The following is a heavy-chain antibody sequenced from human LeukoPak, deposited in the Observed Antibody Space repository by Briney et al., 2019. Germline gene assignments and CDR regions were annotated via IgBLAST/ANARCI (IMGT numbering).Heavy chain of an antibody. CDR1: GGSISSGSYY. Sequence: SETLSLTCTVSGGSISSGSYYWSWIRQPAGKGLEWIGRIYTSGSTNYNPSLKSRVTISVDTSKNQFSLKLSSVTAADTAVYYCARALSYGSGIDYWGQGTLVTVSS. V-gene: IGHV4-61*02. D-gene: IGHD3-10*01. CDR2: IYTSGST. CDR3: ARALSYGSGIDY. J-gene: IGHJ4*02.